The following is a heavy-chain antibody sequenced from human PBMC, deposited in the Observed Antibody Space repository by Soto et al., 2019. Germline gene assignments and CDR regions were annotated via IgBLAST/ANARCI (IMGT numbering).Heavy chain of an antibody. D-gene: IGHD3-3*01. J-gene: IGHJ6*02. V-gene: IGHV4-59*01. CDR1: GGSISSYY. CDR2: IYYSGST. CDR3: ARGGFYYDFWSVYYTTRDYYYGMDV. Sequence: SETLSLTCTVSGGSISSYYWSWIRQPPGKGLEWIGYIYYSGSTNYNPSLKSRVTISVDTSKNQFSLKLSSVTAADTAVYYCARGGFYYDFWSVYYTTRDYYYGMDVWGQGTTVTVSS.